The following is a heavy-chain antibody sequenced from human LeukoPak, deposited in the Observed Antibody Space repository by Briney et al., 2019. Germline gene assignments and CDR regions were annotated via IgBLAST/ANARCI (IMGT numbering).Heavy chain of an antibody. Sequence: ASVKVSCKASGGTFSSYAISWVRQTPGQGLEWMGRIIPILGTANYAQKFQGRVTITTDESTSTAYMELSSLRSEDTAVYYCARTPSGIAVAEDYWGQGTLVTVSS. CDR3: ARTPSGIAVAEDY. CDR1: GGTFSSYA. D-gene: IGHD6-19*01. V-gene: IGHV1-69*11. CDR2: IIPILGTA. J-gene: IGHJ4*02.